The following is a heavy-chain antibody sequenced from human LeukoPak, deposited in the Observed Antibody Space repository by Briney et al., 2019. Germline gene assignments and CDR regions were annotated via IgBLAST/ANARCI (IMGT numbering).Heavy chain of an antibody. V-gene: IGHV4-59*08. CDR1: GVSITTSY. J-gene: IGHJ4*02. CDR3: ARSDGIRGKYLLDY. Sequence: PSETLSLTCTVSGVSITTSYWTWIRQPPGKGLEWIGYAYYSAITNYNPSLRNRVTISLDTSKNQLSLKLTSVTAADTALYYCARSDGIRGKYLLDYWGQGSLVTVSS. D-gene: IGHD2-2*01. CDR2: AYYSAIT.